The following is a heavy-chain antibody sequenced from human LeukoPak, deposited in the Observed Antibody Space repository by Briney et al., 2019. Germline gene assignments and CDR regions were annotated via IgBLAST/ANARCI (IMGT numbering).Heavy chain of an antibody. D-gene: IGHD6-19*01. Sequence: GGSLRLSCAASGFTFSSYSMNWVRQAPGKGLEWVSSISSSSSYIYYADSVKGRFTISRDNAKNSLYLQMNSLRAEDMALYYCAKDVSSSGWTNWFDPWGQGTLVTVSS. CDR2: ISSSSSYI. CDR1: GFTFSSYS. J-gene: IGHJ5*02. V-gene: IGHV3-21*04. CDR3: AKDVSSSGWTNWFDP.